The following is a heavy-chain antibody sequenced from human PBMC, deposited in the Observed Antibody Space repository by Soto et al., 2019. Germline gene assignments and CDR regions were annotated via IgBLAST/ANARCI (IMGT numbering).Heavy chain of an antibody. Sequence: PAGSLTLTCAASGFTFSSYAMSWVRQAPGKGLEWVSAISSSGGSTYYADSVKGRFTISRDNSKNTLYLQMNSLRAEDTAVYYCAAAGTQYWGQGTLVTVSS. D-gene: IGHD6-13*01. CDR2: ISSSGGST. V-gene: IGHV3-23*01. CDR3: AAAGTQY. J-gene: IGHJ4*02. CDR1: GFTFSSYA.